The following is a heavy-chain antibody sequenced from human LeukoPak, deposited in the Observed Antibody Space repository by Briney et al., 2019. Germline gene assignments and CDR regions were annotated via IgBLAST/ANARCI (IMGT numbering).Heavy chain of an antibody. Sequence: AGGSLKLSCAASGFTFSSYAMSWVRQAPGKGLEWVSAISAGGVSTYYADSVKGRFTISRDNSKNTLYLQMNSLRAEDTAVYYCAKGAGTDRTWGQGTLVTVSS. CDR2: ISAGGVST. CDR1: GFTFSSYA. CDR3: AKGAGTDRT. V-gene: IGHV3-23*01. J-gene: IGHJ5*02.